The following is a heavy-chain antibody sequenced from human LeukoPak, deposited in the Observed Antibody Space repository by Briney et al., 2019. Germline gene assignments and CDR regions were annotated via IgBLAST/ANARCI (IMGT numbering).Heavy chain of an antibody. J-gene: IGHJ6*03. CDR2: IIPIFGTA. CDR1: GGTFSSYA. CDR3: ARTRTTVTTGYYYYMDV. Sequence: SVKVSCKASGGTFSSYAISWVRQAPGQGLEWMGGIIPIFGTANYAQKFQGRVTITTDESTSPAYMELSSLRSEDTAVYYCARTRTTVTTGYYYYMDVWGKGTTVTVSS. V-gene: IGHV1-69*05. D-gene: IGHD4-17*01.